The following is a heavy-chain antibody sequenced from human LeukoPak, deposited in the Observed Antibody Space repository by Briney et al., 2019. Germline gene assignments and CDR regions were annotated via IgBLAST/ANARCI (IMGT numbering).Heavy chain of an antibody. D-gene: IGHD6-13*01. CDR2: IYYSGSC. Sequence: SETLSLTCTVPGGPISSYYWSWLRQPPGKRLQWIGYIYYSGSCNYNPSLKSRVTIFTDTSKNQFSLKLSSVTAADTAVYYCARVSIAAAAKYYYYGMDVWGQGTTVTVSS. CDR3: ARVSIAAAAKYYYYGMDV. CDR1: GGPISSYY. J-gene: IGHJ6*02. V-gene: IGHV4-59*01.